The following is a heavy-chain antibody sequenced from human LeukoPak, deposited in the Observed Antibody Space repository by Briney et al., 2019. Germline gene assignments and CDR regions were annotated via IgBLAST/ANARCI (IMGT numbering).Heavy chain of an antibody. V-gene: IGHV3-23*01. J-gene: IGHJ4*02. CDR1: GFTFNQYA. Sequence: GGSLRLSCAASGFTFNQYAMNWDRQAPGEGLEWDSVISGSGVSTYYGDSVKGLFAISRDNSNNTVYLQMNSLTAEDTAFYYCAKSPNLLTVAARFDYWGQGALVTVSS. CDR2: ISGSGVST. D-gene: IGHD6-19*01. CDR3: AKSPNLLTVAARFDY.